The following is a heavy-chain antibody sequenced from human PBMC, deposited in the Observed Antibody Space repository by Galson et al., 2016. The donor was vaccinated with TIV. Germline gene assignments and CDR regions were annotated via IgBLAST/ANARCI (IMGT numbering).Heavy chain of an antibody. Sequence: SLRLSCAASGFTFGVYVMTWVRQAPGKGLEWMPNISGSGGSVSYADSVKGRFTISRDNSKNTLYLQMNGLRADDTAVYYCAKSGTNLIDYWGQGTLVSVFS. CDR1: GFTFGVYV. D-gene: IGHD1-14*01. J-gene: IGHJ4*02. V-gene: IGHV3-23*01. CDR2: ISGSGGSV. CDR3: AKSGTNLIDY.